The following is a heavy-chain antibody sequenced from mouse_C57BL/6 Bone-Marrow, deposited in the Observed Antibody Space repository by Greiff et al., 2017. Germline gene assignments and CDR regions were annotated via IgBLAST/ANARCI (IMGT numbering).Heavy chain of an antibody. D-gene: IGHD1-1*01. CDR3: ARPIYNGIGYEVSFDY. CDR2: IHPNSGST. J-gene: IGHJ2*01. CDR1: GYTFTSYW. V-gene: IGHV1-64*01. Sequence: QVQLQQPGAELVKPGASVKLSCKASGYTFTSYWMHWVKQRPGQGLEWIGMIHPNSGSTNYNEKFKSKATLTVDKSTSPAYMKLRSLTSEYSAVYYCARPIYNGIGYEVSFDYWGQGTTLTVSS.